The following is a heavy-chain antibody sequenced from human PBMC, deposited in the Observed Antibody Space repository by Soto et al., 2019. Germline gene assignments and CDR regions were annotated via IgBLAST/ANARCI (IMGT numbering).Heavy chain of an antibody. CDR3: ARDKFRTYYYGSGSVPGP. CDR1: GFTFSSYS. V-gene: IGHV3-21*01. J-gene: IGHJ5*02. Sequence: PGGSLRLSCAASGFTFSSYSMNWVRQAPGKGLEWVSFISSSSSYIYYADSVKGRFTISRDNAKNSLYLQMNSLRAEDTAVYYCARDKFRTYYYGSGSVPGPWGQGTLVTVSS. D-gene: IGHD3-10*01. CDR2: ISSSSSYI.